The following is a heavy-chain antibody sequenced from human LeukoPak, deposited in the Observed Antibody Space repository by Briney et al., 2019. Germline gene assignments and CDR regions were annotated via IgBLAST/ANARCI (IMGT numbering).Heavy chain of an antibody. CDR1: GGSISSYY. Sequence: SVTLSLTCTVSGGSISSYYWSWIRQPPGKGLEWIGYIYYSGSTNYNPSLKSRVTISVDTSKNQFSLKLSSVTAADTAVYYCARQGDYGDLKWFDPWGQGTLVTVSS. D-gene: IGHD4-17*01. CDR2: IYYSGST. CDR3: ARQGDYGDLKWFDP. J-gene: IGHJ5*02. V-gene: IGHV4-59*08.